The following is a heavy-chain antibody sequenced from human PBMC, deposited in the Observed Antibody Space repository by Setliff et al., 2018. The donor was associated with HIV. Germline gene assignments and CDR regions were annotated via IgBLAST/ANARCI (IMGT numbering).Heavy chain of an antibody. J-gene: IGHJ4*02. CDR2: QSYWNT. D-gene: IGHD6-19*01. Sequence: SETLSPHLRCLWWVLHWLLLELDPPAPREGAGVDWGNQSYWNTYYSPALKSRVTISIDTSRNRFSLRLSSVTAADSAVYYCARQGAVTGHRFDFWGQGALVTVSS. CDR1: WVLHWLL. V-gene: IGHV4-34*01. CDR3: ARQGAVTGHRFDF.